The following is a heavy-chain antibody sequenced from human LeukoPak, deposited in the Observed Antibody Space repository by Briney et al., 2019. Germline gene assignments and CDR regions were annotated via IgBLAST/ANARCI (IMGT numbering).Heavy chain of an antibody. J-gene: IGHJ3*02. CDR2: IYSSGST. CDR3: ARSGGPDYYDSSAFDI. Sequence: SQTLSLTCTVSGGSISSVSLYWNWIRQPAGKGLEWIGRIYSSGSTHYNPSLKSRVTISLDTSKNQFSLKLSSVTAADTAVFYCARSGGPDYYDSSAFDIWGQGTIVTVSS. D-gene: IGHD3-22*01. V-gene: IGHV4-61*02. CDR1: GGSISSVSLY.